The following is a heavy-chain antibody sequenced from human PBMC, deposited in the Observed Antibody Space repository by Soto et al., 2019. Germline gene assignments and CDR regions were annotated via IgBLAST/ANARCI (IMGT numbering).Heavy chain of an antibody. CDR3: ARGGDTYGYGLDY. CDR2: INPNSGDT. D-gene: IGHD5-18*01. V-gene: IGHV1-2*04. J-gene: IGHJ4*02. CDR1: GYTFTAYY. Sequence: QVQLVQSGAEVKKLGASVKVSCKASGYTFTAYYIHWVRQAPGQGLGWVGWINPNSGDTNYAQRFQGWVTMTGDTSVSTAYMGLTRLRSDDTAVYYCARGGDTYGYGLDYWGQGTLVTVSS.